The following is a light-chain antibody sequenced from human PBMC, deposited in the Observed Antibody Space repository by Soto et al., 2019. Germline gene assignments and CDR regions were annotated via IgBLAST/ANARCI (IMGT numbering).Light chain of an antibody. CDR3: QQYGSSPPYT. J-gene: IGKJ2*01. CDR1: QTINNNF. CDR2: AAS. V-gene: IGKV3-20*01. Sequence: EIVMTQSPGTLSLSPGERATLSCRASQTINNNFLGWYQQKPGQPPRLLIFAASRRATGIPDRFSGSGSETDFTLTISRLEPGDFGVYYCQQYGSSPPYTFGQGTKLDIK.